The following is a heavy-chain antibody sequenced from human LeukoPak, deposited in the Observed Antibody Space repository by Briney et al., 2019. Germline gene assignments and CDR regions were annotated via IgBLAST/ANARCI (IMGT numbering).Heavy chain of an antibody. V-gene: IGHV4-61*02. CDR3: ARGSSDGHHYYYYMDV. Sequence: SQTLSLTCTVSGGSISSGSYYWSWIRQPAGKGLEWIGRIYTSGSTNYNPSLKSRVTISVDTSKNQFSLKLNSVTAADTAVYYCARGSSDGHHYYYYMDVWGKGTTVTVSS. D-gene: IGHD5-24*01. CDR2: IYTSGST. J-gene: IGHJ6*03. CDR1: GGSISSGSYY.